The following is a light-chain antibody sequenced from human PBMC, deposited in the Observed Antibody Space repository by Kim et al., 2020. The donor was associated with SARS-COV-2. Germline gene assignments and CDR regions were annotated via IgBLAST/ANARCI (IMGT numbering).Light chain of an antibody. CDR3: CSYAGSYTSLYV. CDR1: SSDVGGYNY. CDR2: DVS. Sequence: QSALTQPRSVSGSPGQSVTISCTGTSSDVGGYNYVSWYQQHPGKAPKLMIYDVSKRPSGVPDRFSGSKSDNTASLTISGLQAEDEADYYCCSYAGSYTSLYVFGTGTKVTVL. V-gene: IGLV2-11*01. J-gene: IGLJ1*01.